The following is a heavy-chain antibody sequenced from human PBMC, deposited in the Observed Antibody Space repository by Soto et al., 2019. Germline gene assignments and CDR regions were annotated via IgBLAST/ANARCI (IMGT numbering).Heavy chain of an antibody. CDR1: GYSFTSYW. CDR3: ARAGYYYGSGSYEHYYYGMDV. J-gene: IGHJ6*02. Sequence: PGESLKISCKGSGYSFTSYWIGWVRQMPGEGLEWMGIIYPGDSDTRYSPSFQGQVTISADKSISTAYLQWSSLKASDTAMYYCARAGYYYGSGSYEHYYYGMDVWGQGTTVTVSS. D-gene: IGHD3-10*01. CDR2: IYPGDSDT. V-gene: IGHV5-51*01.